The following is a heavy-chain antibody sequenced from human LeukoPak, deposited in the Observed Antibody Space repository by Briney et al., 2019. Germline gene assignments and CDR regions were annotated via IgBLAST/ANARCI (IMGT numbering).Heavy chain of an antibody. CDR1: GGSISSSSYY. V-gene: IGHV4-39*07. Sequence: PSETLSLTCTVSGGSISSSSYYWGWIRQPPGKGLEWIGSIYYSGSTYYNPSLKSRVTISVDTSKNQFSLKLSSVTPADTAVYYCASCQSTVVTPDAFDIWGQGTMVTVSS. D-gene: IGHD4-23*01. J-gene: IGHJ3*02. CDR2: IYYSGST. CDR3: ASCQSTVVTPDAFDI.